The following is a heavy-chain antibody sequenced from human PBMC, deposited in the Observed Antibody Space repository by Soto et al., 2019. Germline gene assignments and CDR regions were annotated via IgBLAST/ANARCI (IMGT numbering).Heavy chain of an antibody. Sequence: QVQLVQSGAEVKKPGASVKVSCEASGYTFTGFYLHWVRQAPGQGLEWMGWINPNSGGTNYAQKFQGRDTMTRDTSIRRVYMELSRLKSEDTAVYYCANGVWTMGHCSGGSCYDGMDVWGQGTTVTVYS. J-gene: IGHJ6*02. CDR2: INPNSGGT. CDR1: GYTFTGFY. D-gene: IGHD2-15*01. V-gene: IGHV1-2*02. CDR3: ANGVWTMGHCSGGSCYDGMDV.